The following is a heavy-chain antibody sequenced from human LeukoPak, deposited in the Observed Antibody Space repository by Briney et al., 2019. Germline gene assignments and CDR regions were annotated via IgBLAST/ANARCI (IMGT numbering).Heavy chain of an antibody. CDR3: TRAGSSGPNWFDP. D-gene: IGHD6-19*01. J-gene: IGHJ5*02. V-gene: IGHV3-49*04. Sequence: GGSLRLSCAASGFTFSSYSMNWVRQAPGKGLEWVGFIRSKAYGGTTEYAASVKGRFTISRDDSKSIAYLQMNSLKTEDTAVYYCTRAGSSGPNWFDPGGKETLVPVSS. CDR1: GFTFSSYS. CDR2: IRSKAYGGTT.